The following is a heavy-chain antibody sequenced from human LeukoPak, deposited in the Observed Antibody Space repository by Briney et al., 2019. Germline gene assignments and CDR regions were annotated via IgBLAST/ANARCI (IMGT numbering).Heavy chain of an antibody. CDR2: IKRKTDGGTT. V-gene: IGHV3-15*01. J-gene: IGHJ4*02. Sequence: GGSLRLSCAPSGFTFSNAGMSWVRQAPGKGLEWVDRIKRKTDGGTTDYAAPVKGRFTISRDDSKSILYLQINSLKTEDTAVYYCTKEENGSGSGAHWGQGTLVTVSS. CDR1: GFTFSNAG. D-gene: IGHD3-10*01. CDR3: TKEENGSGSGAH.